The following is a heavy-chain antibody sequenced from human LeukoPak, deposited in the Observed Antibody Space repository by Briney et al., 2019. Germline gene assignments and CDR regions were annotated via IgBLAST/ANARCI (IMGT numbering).Heavy chain of an antibody. V-gene: IGHV3-7*01. CDR1: GFTFSSYA. D-gene: IGHD1-26*01. Sequence: GGSLRLSCAASGFTFSSYAMHWVRQAPGKGLEWVANIKQDGSEKYYVDSVKGRFTISRDNAKNSLYLQMNSLRAEDTAVYYCAREVGATNLDYWGQGTLVTVSS. J-gene: IGHJ4*02. CDR3: AREVGATNLDY. CDR2: IKQDGSEK.